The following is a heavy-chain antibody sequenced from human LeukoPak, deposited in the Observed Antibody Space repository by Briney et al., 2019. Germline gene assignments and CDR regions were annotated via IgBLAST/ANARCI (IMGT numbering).Heavy chain of an antibody. Sequence: SGGSLRLSCAASGFTFSSYAMSWVRQAPGKGLEWVSAISGSGGSTYYADSVKGRFTISRDNSKNTLCLQMNSLRAEDTAVYYCAKANDFWSGYPDYWGQGTLVTVSS. J-gene: IGHJ4*02. CDR1: GFTFSSYA. CDR2: ISGSGGST. D-gene: IGHD3-3*01. CDR3: AKANDFWSGYPDY. V-gene: IGHV3-23*01.